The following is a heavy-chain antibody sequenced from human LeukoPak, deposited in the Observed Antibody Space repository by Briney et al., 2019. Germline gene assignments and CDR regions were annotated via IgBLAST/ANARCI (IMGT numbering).Heavy chain of an antibody. J-gene: IGHJ4*02. CDR3: ARRGHGSSWYFFDY. CDR2: FYAGGSES. Sequence: KPGESLKISCKASGYSFTDYWIGWVRQMPGKGLEWMGIFYAGGSESRYSPSFRGQVAISVDKSISTAYLQWSSLKASDTAMYYCARRGHGSSWYFFDYWGQGTLVTVSS. D-gene: IGHD6-13*01. V-gene: IGHV5-51*03. CDR1: GYSFTDYW.